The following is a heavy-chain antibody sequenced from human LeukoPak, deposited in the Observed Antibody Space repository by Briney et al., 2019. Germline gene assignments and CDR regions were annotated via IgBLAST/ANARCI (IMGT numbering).Heavy chain of an antibody. V-gene: IGHV4-34*01. J-gene: IGHJ3*02. CDR3: ARGPGWGRPRFDAFDI. CDR2: INHSGST. D-gene: IGHD7-27*01. Sequence: SETLSLTCAVYGGSFSGYYWSWIRQPPGKGLEWIGEINHSGSTNYNPSLKSRVTISVDTSKNQFSLKLSSVTAADTAVYYCARGPGWGRPRFDAFDIRGQGTMVTVSS. CDR1: GGSFSGYY.